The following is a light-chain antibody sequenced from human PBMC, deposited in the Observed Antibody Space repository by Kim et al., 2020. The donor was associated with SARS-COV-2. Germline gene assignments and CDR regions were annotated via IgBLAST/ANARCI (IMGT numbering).Light chain of an antibody. CDR1: ESVSGNH. J-gene: IGKJ1*01. CDR2: GVS. CDR3: QQYGDSPRWT. V-gene: IGKV3-20*01. Sequence: EIVLTQSPGTLSLSPGERATLSCRAPESVSGNHLAWYQQKPDQAPRLLIYGVSRRATGIPDRFSGSGSATDFTLTISRLEPEDFEVYYCQQYGDSPRWTFGQGTKGDIK.